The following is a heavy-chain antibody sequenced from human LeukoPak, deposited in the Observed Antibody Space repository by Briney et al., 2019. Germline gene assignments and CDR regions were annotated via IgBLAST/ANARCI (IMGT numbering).Heavy chain of an antibody. CDR2: IYYSGST. Sequence: SETLSLTCTVSGGSLSSYYWSWIRQPPGKGLEWIGYIYYSGSTNYNPSLKSRVTISVDTSKNQFSLKLSSVTAADTAVYYCARVRIAAAGIDYWGQGTLVTVSS. CDR1: GGSLSSYY. D-gene: IGHD6-13*01. J-gene: IGHJ4*02. V-gene: IGHV4-59*01. CDR3: ARVRIAAAGIDY.